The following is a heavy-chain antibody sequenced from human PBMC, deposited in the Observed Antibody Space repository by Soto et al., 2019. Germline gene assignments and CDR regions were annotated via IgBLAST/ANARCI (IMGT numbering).Heavy chain of an antibody. CDR1: GFTVSSNY. CDR3: ARDQGAVAGITAFDI. J-gene: IGHJ3*02. V-gene: IGHV3-66*01. Sequence: PGGSLRLSCAASGFTVSSNYMSWVRQAPGKGLEWVSVIYSGGSTYYADSVKGRFTISRDNSKNTLYLQMNSLRAEDTAVYYCARDQGAVAGITAFDIWGQGTMVTVSS. D-gene: IGHD6-19*01. CDR2: IYSGGST.